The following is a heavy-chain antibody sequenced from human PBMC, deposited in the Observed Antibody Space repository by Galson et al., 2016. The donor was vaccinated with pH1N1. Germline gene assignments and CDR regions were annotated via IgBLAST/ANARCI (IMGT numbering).Heavy chain of an antibody. CDR1: GFIFSGYS. J-gene: IGHJ6*02. Sequence: SLRLSCAASGFIFSGYSMNWVRQAPGKGLEWVSSITSGSFHIYYADSVKGRFTISRDNAKNSLFLQMNSLRVEDTAVYYCAKDIGYCSSTSCQYYYYYGMDVWGQGTTVTVS. D-gene: IGHD2-2*01. CDR3: AKDIGYCSSTSCQYYYYYGMDV. CDR2: ITSGSFHI. V-gene: IGHV3-21*04.